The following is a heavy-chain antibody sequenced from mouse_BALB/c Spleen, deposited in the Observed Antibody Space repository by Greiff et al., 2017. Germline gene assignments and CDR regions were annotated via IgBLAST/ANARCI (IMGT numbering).Heavy chain of an antibody. Sequence: EVQLQQSGAELVKPVASVKLSCTASGFNIKDTYMHWVKQRPEQGLEWIGRIDPANGNTKYDPKFQGKATITADTSSNTAYLQLSSLTSEDTAVYYCARGGNPPPFAYWGQGTLVTVSA. D-gene: IGHD2-1*01. CDR3: ARGGNPPPFAY. CDR1: GFNIKDTY. CDR2: IDPANGNT. V-gene: IGHV14-3*02. J-gene: IGHJ3*01.